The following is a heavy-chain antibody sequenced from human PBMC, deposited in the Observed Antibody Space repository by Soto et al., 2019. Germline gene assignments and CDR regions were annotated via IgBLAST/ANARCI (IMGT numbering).Heavy chain of an antibody. CDR2: IYYTGST. D-gene: IGHD6-19*01. Sequence: SETLSLTCTVSGGSISSFYWSWIRQPPGKGLEWIGYIYYTGSTNYNPSLKSRVTISVDTSMNQVSLNLTSVTAADTAVYYCARKRLAVTGPFDYWGQGTLVTVSS. J-gene: IGHJ4*02. V-gene: IGHV4-59*01. CDR3: ARKRLAVTGPFDY. CDR1: GGSISSFY.